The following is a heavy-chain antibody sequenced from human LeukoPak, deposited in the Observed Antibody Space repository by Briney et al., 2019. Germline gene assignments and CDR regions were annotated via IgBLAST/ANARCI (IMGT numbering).Heavy chain of an antibody. CDR1: GDIFTTYG. CDR2: ISAYNGNT. V-gene: IGHV1-18*01. CDR3: ARAVAAARRGAREGYYFDY. J-gene: IGHJ4*02. Sequence: GASVKVSCKASGDIFTTYGISWVRQAPGQGLEWMGWISAYNGNTNYAQKLQGRVTMTTDTSTSTAYMELRSLRSDDTAVYYCARAVAAARRGAREGYYFDYWGQGTLVTVSS. D-gene: IGHD6-6*01.